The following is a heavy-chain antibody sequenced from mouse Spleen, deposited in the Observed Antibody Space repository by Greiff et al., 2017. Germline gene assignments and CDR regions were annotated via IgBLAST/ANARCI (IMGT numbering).Heavy chain of an antibody. CDR2: ISYDGSN. Sequence: EVKLQESGPGLVKPSQSLSLTCSVTGYSITSGYYWNWIRQFPGNKLEWMGYISYDGSNNYNPSLKNRISITRDTSKNQFFLKLNSVTTEDTATYYCARWRLRRYFDVWGAGTTVTVSS. CDR3: ARWRLRRYFDV. J-gene: IGHJ1*01. D-gene: IGHD2-4*01. V-gene: IGHV3-6*01. CDR1: GYSITSGYY.